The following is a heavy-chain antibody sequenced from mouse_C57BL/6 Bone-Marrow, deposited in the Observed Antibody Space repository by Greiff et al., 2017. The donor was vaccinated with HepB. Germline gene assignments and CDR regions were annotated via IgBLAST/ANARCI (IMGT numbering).Heavy chain of an antibody. V-gene: IGHV1-5*01. CDR1: GYTFTSYW. J-gene: IGHJ2*01. D-gene: IGHD1-1*01. CDR2: IYPGNSDT. CDR3: TRGITTVVPDY. Sequence: EVQLQQSGTVLARPGASVKMSCKTSGYTFTSYWLHWVKQRPGQGLEWIGAIYPGNSDTSYNQKFKGKAKLTAVTSASTAYMELSSLTNEDSAVYYCTRGITTVVPDYWGQGTTLTVSS.